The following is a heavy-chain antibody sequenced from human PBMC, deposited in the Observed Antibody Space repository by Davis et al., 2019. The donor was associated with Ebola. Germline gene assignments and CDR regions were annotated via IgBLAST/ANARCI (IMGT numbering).Heavy chain of an antibody. J-gene: IGHJ3*02. V-gene: IGHV5-51*01. CDR3: ARRLLVVSNLPIAFDI. D-gene: IGHD2-15*01. Sequence: GESLKISCKGSGYSFTSYWIGWVRQMPGKGLEWMGIIYPGDSDTRYSPSFQGQVTISADKSISTAYLQWSSLKASDTAMYYCARRLLVVSNLPIAFDIWGQGTMVTVSS. CDR1: GYSFTSYW. CDR2: IYPGDSDT.